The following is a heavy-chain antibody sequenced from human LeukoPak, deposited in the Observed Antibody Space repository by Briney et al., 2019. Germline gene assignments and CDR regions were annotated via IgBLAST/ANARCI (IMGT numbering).Heavy chain of an antibody. Sequence: PSETLSLTCAVYGGSFSGYYWSWVRQAPGKGLEWVSGISGSGDITYYADSVKGRFTVSRDNSKNTMYLHMNSLRAEDTAVYHCAKATPSGGVLRYFDWSGYWGQGTLVTVSS. CDR1: GGSFSGYY. D-gene: IGHD3-9*01. CDR2: ISGSGDIT. V-gene: IGHV3-23*01. CDR3: AKATPSGGVLRYFDWSGY. J-gene: IGHJ4*02.